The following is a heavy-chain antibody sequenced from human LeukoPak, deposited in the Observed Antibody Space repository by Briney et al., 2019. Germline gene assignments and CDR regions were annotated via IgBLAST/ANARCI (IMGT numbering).Heavy chain of an antibody. D-gene: IGHD3-3*01. CDR2: INPNSGGT. Sequence: ASVKVSCKASGYTFTGYHIHWVRQAPGQGLEWMGWINPNSGGTNYAQKFQGRVTMTRDTSISTAYMELSRLRSDDTAVYYCARDPDLEWSTKTEFDYWGQGTLVTVSS. V-gene: IGHV1-2*02. CDR1: GYTFTGYH. CDR3: ARDPDLEWSTKTEFDY. J-gene: IGHJ4*02.